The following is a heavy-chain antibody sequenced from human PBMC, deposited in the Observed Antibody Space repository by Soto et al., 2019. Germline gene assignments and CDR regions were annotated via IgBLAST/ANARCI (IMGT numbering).Heavy chain of an antibody. CDR1: GFTFSSYG. CDR3: AREEVTGFARPHAFDI. Sequence: GGSLRLSCAASGFTFSSYGMHWVRQAPGKGLEWVAVIWYDGSNKYYADSVKGRFTISRDNSKNTLYLQMNSLRAEDTAVYYCAREEVTGFARPHAFDIWGQGTMVTVSS. J-gene: IGHJ3*02. V-gene: IGHV3-33*01. D-gene: IGHD2-15*01. CDR2: IWYDGSNK.